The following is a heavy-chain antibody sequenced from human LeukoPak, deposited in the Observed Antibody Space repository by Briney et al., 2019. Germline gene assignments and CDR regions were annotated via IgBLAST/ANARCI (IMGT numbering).Heavy chain of an antibody. J-gene: IGHJ4*02. CDR3: ARALPLGRFGELVVY. Sequence: GASVKVSCKASGYTFTSYAMHWVRQAPGQRLEWMGWINAGNGNTKYSQKFQGRVTIIRDTSASTAYMELSSLRSEDTAVYYCARALPLGRFGELVVYWGQGTLVTVSS. V-gene: IGHV1-3*01. CDR2: INAGNGNT. CDR1: GYTFTSYA. D-gene: IGHD3-10*01.